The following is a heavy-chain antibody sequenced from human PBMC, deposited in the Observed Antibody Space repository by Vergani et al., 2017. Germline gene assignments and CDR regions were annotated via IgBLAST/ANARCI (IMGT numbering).Heavy chain of an antibody. CDR2: ISGSGGST. J-gene: IGHJ5*02. Sequence: EVQLLESGGGLVQPGGSLRLSCAASGFTFSSYAMSWVRQAPGKGREWVSAISGSGGSTYYADSVKGRFTISRDNSKNTLYLQMNSLRAEDTAVYYCARAGTDSSGWYNWFDPWGQGTLGTVSS. CDR3: ARAGTDSSGWYNWFDP. V-gene: IGHV3-23*01. D-gene: IGHD6-19*01. CDR1: GFTFSSYA.